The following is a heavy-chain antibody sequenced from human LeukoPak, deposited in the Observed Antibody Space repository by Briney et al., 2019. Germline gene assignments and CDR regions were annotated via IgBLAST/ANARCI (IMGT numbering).Heavy chain of an antibody. Sequence: GGPLRLSCAASGFTFSSHSMNWVRQAPGKGLEWVSYISSSGSTIYYADSVKGRFTISRDNAKNSLYLQMNSLRDEDTAVYYCARSHVYGDPFDYWGQGTLVTVSS. CDR3: ARSHVYGDPFDY. CDR2: ISSSGSTI. V-gene: IGHV3-48*02. J-gene: IGHJ4*02. CDR1: GFTFSSHS. D-gene: IGHD4-17*01.